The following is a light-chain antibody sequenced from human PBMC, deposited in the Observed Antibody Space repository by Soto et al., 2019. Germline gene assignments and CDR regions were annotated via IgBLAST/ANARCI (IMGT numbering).Light chain of an antibody. CDR2: DVI. V-gene: IGLV2-11*01. CDR1: SSDVGGYKY. J-gene: IGLJ3*02. Sequence: QSALTQTRSVSGSPGQSLTISCTGTSSDVGGYKYVSWYQQHPGKAPKLIIYDVIKRPSGVPDRFSGSKSGNTASLTISGLQADDEADYYCCSYAGSYTGVFGGGTKLTVL. CDR3: CSYAGSYTGV.